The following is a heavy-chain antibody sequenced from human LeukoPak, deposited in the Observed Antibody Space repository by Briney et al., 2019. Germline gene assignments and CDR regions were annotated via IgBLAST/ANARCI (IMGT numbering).Heavy chain of an antibody. CDR3: ARGYNWNDEFDY. V-gene: IGHV3-74*01. D-gene: IGHD1-1*01. Sequence: PGGPLRLFCAASGFTFSSYWTHWLRQAPGKGLVWVSRINSDGSSTSYADSVKGRFTIYRDNAKNTLYLQMNSLRAEDTAVYYCARGYNWNDEFDYRGQGTLVTVSS. CDR2: INSDGSST. CDR1: GFTFSSYW. J-gene: IGHJ4*02.